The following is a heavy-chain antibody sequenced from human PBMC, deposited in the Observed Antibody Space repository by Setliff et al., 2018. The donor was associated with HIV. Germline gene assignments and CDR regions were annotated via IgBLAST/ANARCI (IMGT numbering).Heavy chain of an antibody. V-gene: IGHV3-66*02. CDR1: GFTVSGYY. CDR2: IYSGGST. D-gene: IGHD3-10*01. Sequence: GGSLRLSCAASGFTVSGYYMAWVRQAPGKGLEWVSTIYSGGSTYHADSVKGRFTLSRDSSKNTLSLQMNSLRPEDTAVYYCARVRLYNAALDYWGQGTLVTSPQ. J-gene: IGHJ4*02. CDR3: ARVRLYNAALDY.